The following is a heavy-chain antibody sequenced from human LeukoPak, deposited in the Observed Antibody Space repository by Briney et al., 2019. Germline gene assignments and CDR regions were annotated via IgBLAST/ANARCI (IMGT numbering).Heavy chain of an antibody. CDR3: ARDPKKYYYDSSGYYRAVNPGIGDAFDI. CDR1: GGSISSYY. Sequence: SETLSLTCTVSGGSISSYYWSWIRQPPGKGLEWIGYIYYSGSTNYNPSLKSRVTISVDTSKNQFSLKLSSVTAADTAVYYCARDPKKYYYDSSGYYRAVNPGIGDAFDIWGQGTMVTVSS. V-gene: IGHV4-59*01. D-gene: IGHD3-22*01. CDR2: IYYSGST. J-gene: IGHJ3*02.